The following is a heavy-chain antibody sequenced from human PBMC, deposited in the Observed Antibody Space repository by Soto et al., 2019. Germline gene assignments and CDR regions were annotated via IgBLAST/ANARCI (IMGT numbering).Heavy chain of an antibody. Sequence: QVQLVEFGGGVVQPGRSLRLSCAASRFTFSNYAMHWVRQAPGKGLQWVALISFDGSTKYYADSVKGRFTISRDYSKNTLYLQMNCLRAEDSAVYYCARGPGYCSTTRCYGRDFAMDVWGQGNTVNVSS. CDR1: RFTFSNYA. D-gene: IGHD2-2*01. CDR2: ISFDGSTK. CDR3: ARGPGYCSTTRCYGRDFAMDV. V-gene: IGHV3-30-3*01. J-gene: IGHJ6*01.